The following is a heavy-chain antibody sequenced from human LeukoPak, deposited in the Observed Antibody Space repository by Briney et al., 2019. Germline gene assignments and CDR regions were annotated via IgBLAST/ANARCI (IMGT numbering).Heavy chain of an antibody. CDR1: GFTFNSYA. V-gene: IGHV3-23*01. CDR2: ISGTGSTT. D-gene: IGHD3-10*01. CDR3: AKDQRFGEPADY. Sequence: GGSLRLSCAASGFTFNSYAMSWVRQAPGKGLEWVSSISGTGSTTYYADSVKGRFAISRDNSKDTLYLQMSSLTAEDTAVYYCAKDQRFGEPADYRGQGTLVTVSS. J-gene: IGHJ4*02.